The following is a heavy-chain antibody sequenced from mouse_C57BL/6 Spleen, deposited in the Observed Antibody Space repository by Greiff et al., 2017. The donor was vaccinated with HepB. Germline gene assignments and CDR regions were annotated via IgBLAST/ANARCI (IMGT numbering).Heavy chain of an antibody. V-gene: IGHV1-50*01. CDR2: IDPSDSYT. CDR1: GYTFTSYW. Sequence: VQLQQSGAELVKPGASVKLSCKASGYTFTSYWMQWVKQRPGQGLEWIGEIDPSDSYTNYNQKFKGKATLTVDTSSSTAYMQLSSLTSEDSAVYYCARIYQGAMDYWGQGTSVTVSS. D-gene: IGHD1-1*01. CDR3: ARIYQGAMDY. J-gene: IGHJ4*01.